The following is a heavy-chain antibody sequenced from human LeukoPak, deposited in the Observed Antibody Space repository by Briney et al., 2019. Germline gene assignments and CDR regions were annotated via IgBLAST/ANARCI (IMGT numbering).Heavy chain of an antibody. CDR2: IYYSGST. CDR1: GGSISSSSYY. V-gene: IGHV4-39*01. Sequence: PSETLSLTCTVPGGSISSSSYYWGWVRQPPGKGLEWIGSIYYSGSTYYNPSLKSRVTISVDTSKNQFSLKLSSVTAADTAVYYCARDYGDLNYWGQGTLVTVSS. D-gene: IGHD4-17*01. J-gene: IGHJ4*02. CDR3: ARDYGDLNY.